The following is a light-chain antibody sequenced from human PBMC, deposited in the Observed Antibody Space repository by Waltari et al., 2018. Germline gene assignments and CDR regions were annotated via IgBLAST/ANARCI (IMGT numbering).Light chain of an antibody. J-gene: IGLJ3*02. CDR3: KSYTGTGSWV. Sequence: QSALTQPASVSGSPGQSITISCTGTKSDVGFSNYVSWYQQPPGKAPKVIIYDVSQRPSGISNRFSGSKSGNTASLIISGLQADDEADYYCKSYTGTGSWVFGGGTKLTVL. CDR2: DVS. V-gene: IGLV2-14*03. CDR1: KSDVGFSNY.